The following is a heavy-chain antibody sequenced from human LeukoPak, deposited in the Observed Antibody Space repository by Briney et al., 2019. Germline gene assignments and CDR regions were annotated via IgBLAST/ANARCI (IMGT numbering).Heavy chain of an antibody. V-gene: IGHV4-38-2*02. CDR1: GYSISSGYY. D-gene: IGHD2-15*01. CDR3: ARVGYCSGGSCATFSYYFDY. Sequence: SETLSLTCTVSGYSISSGYYWGWIRQPPGQGLEWIGSIYHSGSTYYNPSLKSRVTISVDTSKNQLSLKLSSVTAADTAVYYCARVGYCSGGSCATFSYYFDYWGQGNLVTVSS. J-gene: IGHJ4*02. CDR2: IYHSGST.